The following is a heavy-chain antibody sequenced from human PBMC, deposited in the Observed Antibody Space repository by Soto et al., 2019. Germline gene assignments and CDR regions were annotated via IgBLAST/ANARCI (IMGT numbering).Heavy chain of an antibody. J-gene: IGHJ4*02. CDR3: AKRVGGVDYFDN. Sequence: FIRLSCSASGLSFNISGIDWAREAPGKGLEWVAVISYDGSNKYYADSVKGRFTISRDNSKNTLYLQMNSLRAEDRALYYCAKRVGGVDYFDNWGQATLVTVYS. D-gene: IGHD1-26*01. CDR1: GLSFNISG. V-gene: IGHV3-30*18. CDR2: ISYDGSNK.